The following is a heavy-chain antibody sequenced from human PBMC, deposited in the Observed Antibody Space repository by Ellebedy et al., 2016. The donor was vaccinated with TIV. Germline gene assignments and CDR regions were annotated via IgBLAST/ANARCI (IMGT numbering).Heavy chain of an antibody. J-gene: IGHJ4*02. D-gene: IGHD6-19*01. CDR1: GFTFSSYA. V-gene: IGHV3-23*01. Sequence: PGGSLRLSCAASGFTFSSYAMSWVRQAPGKGLEWVSAISGSGGSTYYADSVKGRFTISRDNSKNTLYLQMNSLRAEDTAVYYCAKAGSYSSGWWVDYWGQGTLVTVSS. CDR2: ISGSGGST. CDR3: AKAGSYSSGWWVDY.